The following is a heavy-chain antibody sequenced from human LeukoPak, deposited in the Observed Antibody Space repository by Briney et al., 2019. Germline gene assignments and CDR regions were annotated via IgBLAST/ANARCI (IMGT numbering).Heavy chain of an antibody. Sequence: SETLSLTCTVSGGSISSGSYYWSWIRQPAGKGLEWIGRIYTSGSTNYNPSLKSRVTISVDTSKNQFSLKLSSVTAADTAVYYCARDQTIFGVVIAFDYWGQGPLVTVSS. D-gene: IGHD3-3*01. CDR1: GGSISSGSYY. CDR3: ARDQTIFGVVIAFDY. J-gene: IGHJ4*02. CDR2: IYTSGST. V-gene: IGHV4-61*02.